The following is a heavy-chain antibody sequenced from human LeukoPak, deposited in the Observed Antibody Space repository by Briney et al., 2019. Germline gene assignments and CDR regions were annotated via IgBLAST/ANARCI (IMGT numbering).Heavy chain of an antibody. CDR3: ARIGSPKGNDY. CDR1: GYSISSGYY. D-gene: IGHD2-15*01. Sequence: SETLSLTCTVSGYSISSGYYWGWIRQPPGKGLEWIGSIYHSGSTYYNPSLKSRVTISVDTSKNQFSLKLSSVTAADTAVYYCARIGSPKGNDYWGQGTLVTVSS. J-gene: IGHJ4*02. V-gene: IGHV4-38-2*02. CDR2: IYHSGST.